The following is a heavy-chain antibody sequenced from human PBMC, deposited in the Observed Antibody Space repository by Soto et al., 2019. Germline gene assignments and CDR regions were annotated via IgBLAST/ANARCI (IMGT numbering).Heavy chain of an antibody. CDR1: GGSFNGYY. CDR3: ARLWGYSSSWQRYNWFDP. CDR2: INHSGST. D-gene: IGHD6-13*01. Sequence: SETLSLTCAVYGGSFNGYYLSWIRQPPGKGLEWIGEINHSGSTNYNPSLKSRVTISVDTSKNQFSLKLSSVTAADTAVYYCARLWGYSSSWQRYNWFDPCGQGTLVT. J-gene: IGHJ5*02. V-gene: IGHV4-34*01.